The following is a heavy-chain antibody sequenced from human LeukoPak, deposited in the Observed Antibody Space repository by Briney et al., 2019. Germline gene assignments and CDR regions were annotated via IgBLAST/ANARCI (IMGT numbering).Heavy chain of an antibody. J-gene: IGHJ4*02. CDR1: GLIFETYG. D-gene: IGHD5-18*01. V-gene: IGHV3-30*18. CDR3: VKGRRGSSYVHYFDR. Sequence: GGSLRLSCAVSGLIFETYGMHWVRQAPGKGLEWVGVISNNGSNTYYGDSVKGRFTTSRDNSNNTLSLQMNGLTTEDTGVYFCVKGRRGSSYVHYFDRWGQGTLVTVSS. CDR2: ISNNGSNT.